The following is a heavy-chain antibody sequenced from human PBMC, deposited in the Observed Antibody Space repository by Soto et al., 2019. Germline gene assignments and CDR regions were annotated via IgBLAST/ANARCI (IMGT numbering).Heavy chain of an antibody. CDR1: GFTFSSFW. CDR2: LNSDGSIT. D-gene: IGHD3-3*01. V-gene: IGHV3-74*01. CDR3: ARRFLGLGMDV. Sequence: EVQLVESGGGLVQPGGSLRLSCAASGFTFSSFWMHWVRQAPGKGLVWVSRLNSDGSITYYADSVKGRFTISRDNAKNTLYLQMNSLRAEDTAVYYCARRFLGLGMDVCGQGTTVTVSS. J-gene: IGHJ6*02.